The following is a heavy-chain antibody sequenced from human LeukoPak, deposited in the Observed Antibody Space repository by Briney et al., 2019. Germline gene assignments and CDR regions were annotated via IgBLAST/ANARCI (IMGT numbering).Heavy chain of an antibody. CDR3: AKGSSYYYDSSGYYY. D-gene: IGHD3-22*01. J-gene: IGHJ4*02. CDR1: GFTFSSYG. Sequence: GGSLRLSCAASGFTFSSYGMNWVRQAPGKGLEWVSAISGRGGSIHYADSVKGRFTISRDNSKNTLYLQMNSLRAEDTAVYYCAKGSSYYYDSSGYYYWGQGTLVTVSS. CDR2: ISGRGGSI. V-gene: IGHV3-23*01.